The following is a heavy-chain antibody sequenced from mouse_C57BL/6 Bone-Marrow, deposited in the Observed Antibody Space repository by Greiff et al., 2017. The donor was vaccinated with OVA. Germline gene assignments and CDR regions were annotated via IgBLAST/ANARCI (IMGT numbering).Heavy chain of an antibody. D-gene: IGHD4-1*01. J-gene: IGHJ2*01. CDR1: GYSITSGYY. Sequence: EVQRVESGPGLVKPSQSLSLTCSVTGYSITSGYYWNWIRQFPGNKLEWMGYISYDGSNNYNPSLKNRISITRDTSKNQFFLKLNSVTTEDTATYYCARDPGTGRYFDYWGQGTTLTVSS. CDR3: ARDPGTGRYFDY. CDR2: ISYDGSN. V-gene: IGHV3-6*01.